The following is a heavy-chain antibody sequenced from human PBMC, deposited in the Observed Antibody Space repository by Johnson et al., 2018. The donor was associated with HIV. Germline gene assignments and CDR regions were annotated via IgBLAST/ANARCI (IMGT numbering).Heavy chain of an antibody. V-gene: IGHV3-7*01. CDR2: IKQDGSEK. CDR1: GFTFSSYG. Sequence: VQLVESGGGVVQPGRSLRLSCAASGFTFSSYGMHWVRQAPGKGLEWVANIKQDGSEKYYVDSVKGRFTISRDNAKNSLYLQMNSLRAEDRAVYYCVRDAFDFRDATGRFGGAGFDIWGQGTVVTVSS. D-gene: IGHD3-16*01. CDR3: VRDAFDFRDATGRFGGAGFDI. J-gene: IGHJ3*02.